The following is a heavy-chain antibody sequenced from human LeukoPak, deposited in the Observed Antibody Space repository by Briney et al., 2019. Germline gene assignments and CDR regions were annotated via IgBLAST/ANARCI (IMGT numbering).Heavy chain of an antibody. J-gene: IGHJ4*02. Sequence: PSETLSLTCTVSGGSISSYYWSWIRQPPWKGLEWIGYIYYSGSTNYNPSLKSRVTISVDTSKNQFSLKLSSVTAADTAVYYCARVRVGTYYYDSSGSYYFHYWGQGTLVTVSS. V-gene: IGHV4-59*01. CDR1: GGSISSYY. D-gene: IGHD3-22*01. CDR2: IYYSGST. CDR3: ARVRVGTYYYDSSGSYYFHY.